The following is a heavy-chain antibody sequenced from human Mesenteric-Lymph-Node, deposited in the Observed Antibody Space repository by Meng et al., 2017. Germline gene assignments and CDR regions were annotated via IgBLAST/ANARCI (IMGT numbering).Heavy chain of an antibody. Sequence: VRVQQWGAGLLKPSETLSLTCAVYGGSFSGYYWSWIRQPPGKGLEWIGEINHSGSTNYNPSLKSRVTISVDTSKNQFSLKLSSVTAADTAVYYCARDPGDGYNLGGLDYWGQGTLVTVSS. CDR1: GGSFSGYY. J-gene: IGHJ4*02. CDR2: INHSGST. V-gene: IGHV4-34*01. CDR3: ARDPGDGYNLGGLDY. D-gene: IGHD5-24*01.